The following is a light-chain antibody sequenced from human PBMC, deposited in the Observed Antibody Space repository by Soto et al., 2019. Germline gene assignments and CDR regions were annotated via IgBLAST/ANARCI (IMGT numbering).Light chain of an antibody. J-gene: IGLJ1*01. CDR2: DVS. CDR3: SSYPSTSTYV. CDR1: SSDIGNYNY. Sequence: QSALTQPDSVSGSPVQSVAISCTADSSDIGNYNYVSWYQQRPGKVPKLIIHDVSDRPSGVSDRFSGSKSGNTASLTISGLQAEDEAEYSCSSYPSTSTYVFGTGTKLTVL. V-gene: IGLV2-14*03.